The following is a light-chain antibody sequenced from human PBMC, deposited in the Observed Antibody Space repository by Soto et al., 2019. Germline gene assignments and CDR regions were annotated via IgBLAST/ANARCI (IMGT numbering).Light chain of an antibody. V-gene: IGKV3-20*01. CDR1: QNVTRNY. Sequence: EIALTQSPVTLSLSPGEISTLPCRASQNVTRNYLAWYQQRPGQAPRLLIYDASTRATGIPDRFSGSGSGTDFTLTTSRLEPEDFAVYYCQQYGSSGTFGQGTKVDIK. J-gene: IGKJ1*01. CDR2: DAS. CDR3: QQYGSSGT.